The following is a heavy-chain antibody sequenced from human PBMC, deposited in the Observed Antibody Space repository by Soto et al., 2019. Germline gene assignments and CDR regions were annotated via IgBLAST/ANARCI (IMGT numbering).Heavy chain of an antibody. CDR1: GGTFSSYA. CDR3: AREPAARPRRPYYFDY. Sequence: QVQLVQSGAEVKKPGSSVKVSCKASGGTFSSYAISWVRQAPGQGLEWMGGIIPIFGTANYAQKFQGRVTITADESTRTAYMELSSLRSEDTAVYYCAREPAARPRRPYYFDYWGQGTLVTVSS. J-gene: IGHJ4*02. D-gene: IGHD6-6*01. V-gene: IGHV1-69*01. CDR2: IIPIFGTA.